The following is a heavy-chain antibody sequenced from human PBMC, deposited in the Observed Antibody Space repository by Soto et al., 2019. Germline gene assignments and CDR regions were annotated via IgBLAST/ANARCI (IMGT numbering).Heavy chain of an antibody. Sequence: EVQLVESGGGLVQPGGSLRLSCAASGFSFSSYWMTWVRQARGKGLEWVAKIKADGREQYYAASLKGRFTISVDNGKNLLYLQIDSQTPEDTTVYYCAEDGVRNGAYNGSLDTWGQGTLVTVSS. J-gene: IGHJ5*02. D-gene: IGHD3-16*01. CDR2: IKADGREQ. V-gene: IGHV3-7*03. CDR1: GFSFSSYW. CDR3: AEDGVRNGAYNGSLDT.